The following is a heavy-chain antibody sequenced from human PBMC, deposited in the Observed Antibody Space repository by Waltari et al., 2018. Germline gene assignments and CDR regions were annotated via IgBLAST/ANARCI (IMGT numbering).Heavy chain of an antibody. D-gene: IGHD3-9*01. CDR1: GGSFSGYY. CDR3: AGAEYFGWLLSTAYYFDY. V-gene: IGHV4-34*01. J-gene: IGHJ4*02. CDR2: INHSGST. Sequence: QVQLQQWGAGLLKPSETLSLTCAVYGGSFSGYYWSWIRQPPGKGLEWMGEINHSGSTNYNPSLKSRVTISVDTSKNQCSLKLGSGTAADTAVDYCAGAEYFGWLLSTAYYFDYWGQGTLVTVSS.